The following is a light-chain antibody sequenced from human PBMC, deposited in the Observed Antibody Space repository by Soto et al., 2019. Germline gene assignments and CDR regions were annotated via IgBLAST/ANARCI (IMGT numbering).Light chain of an antibody. CDR1: QSVSSSF. CDR3: QQYDSSSYT. V-gene: IGKV3-20*01. Sequence: EIVLTQSPGTLSLSPGERATLSCRASQSVSSSFLAWYQHKPGQAPRLLIYGASSRATGIPDRFSGSGSGTDFTLTISRLEPEHFAVYYCQQYDSSSYTFGQGTKLEIK. J-gene: IGKJ2*01. CDR2: GAS.